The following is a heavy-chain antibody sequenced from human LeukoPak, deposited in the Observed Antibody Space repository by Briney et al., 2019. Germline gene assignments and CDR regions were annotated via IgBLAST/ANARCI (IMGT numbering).Heavy chain of an antibody. D-gene: IGHD3-10*01. J-gene: IGHJ6*03. CDR1: GYTFTSYD. Sequence: ASVKVSCKASGYTFTSYDINWVRQATGQGLEWMGWMNPNSGNTGYAQKFQGRVTITRNTSISTAYMELSSLRSGDTAVYYCXXXXXXXXXPSRRGGYYYYMDVWGKGTTVTVSS. V-gene: IGHV1-8*03. CDR2: MNPNSGNT. CDR3: XXXXXXXXXPSRRGGYYYYMDV.